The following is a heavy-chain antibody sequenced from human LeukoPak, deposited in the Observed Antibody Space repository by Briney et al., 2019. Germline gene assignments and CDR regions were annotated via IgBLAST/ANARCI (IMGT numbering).Heavy chain of an antibody. Sequence: SETLSLTCAVYGGSFSGYYWSWIRQPPGKGLEWVGEINHSGSTNYNPSLKSRVTISVDTSKNQFSLKLSSVTAADTAVYYCARGGFVYYDFWSGYRDAFDIWGQGTMVTVSS. J-gene: IGHJ3*02. V-gene: IGHV4-34*01. CDR3: ARGGFVYYDFWSGYRDAFDI. CDR2: INHSGST. CDR1: GGSFSGYY. D-gene: IGHD3-3*01.